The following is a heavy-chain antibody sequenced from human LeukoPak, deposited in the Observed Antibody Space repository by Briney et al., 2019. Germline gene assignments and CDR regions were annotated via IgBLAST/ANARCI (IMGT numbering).Heavy chain of an antibody. CDR1: GFTFSSYA. J-gene: IGHJ4*02. V-gene: IGHV3-23*01. CDR2: ISGSGGGT. D-gene: IGHD2/OR15-2a*01. Sequence: PGGSLRLSCAASGFTFSSYAMSWVRQAPGKGLEWVSAISGSGGGTYYADSVKGRFTISRDNAKNSLFLQMNSLRAEDTAVYFCATRPLGLYPYYFDYWGQGILVIVSS. CDR3: ATRPLGLYPYYFDY.